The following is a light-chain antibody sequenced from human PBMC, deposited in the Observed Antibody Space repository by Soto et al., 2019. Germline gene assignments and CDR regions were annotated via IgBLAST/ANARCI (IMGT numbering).Light chain of an antibody. Sequence: EIVLTQSPGTLSLSPGERATLSCRASQSVSSSYLAWYQQKPGQAPRLLIYGASSRATGIPDRFSGSGSGTDFTLTISRLEPEDFATYYCQQYENLPTFGQGTRLEI. CDR1: QSVSSSY. CDR3: QQYENLPT. J-gene: IGKJ5*01. CDR2: GAS. V-gene: IGKV3-20*01.